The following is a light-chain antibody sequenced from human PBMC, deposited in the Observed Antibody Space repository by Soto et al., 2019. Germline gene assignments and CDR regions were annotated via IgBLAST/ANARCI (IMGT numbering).Light chain of an antibody. CDR2: GAS. CDR3: QQYNNWPIT. V-gene: IGKV3-15*01. Sequence: EFVLTQSPGTLSLSPGEIATLSFSASQTVLTNLAWYHQKPGQAPRLLIYGASTRATGIPARFSGGGSGSEFTLTISSLQSEDFAVYYCQQYNNWPITFGQGTRLRL. J-gene: IGKJ5*01. CDR1: QTVLTN.